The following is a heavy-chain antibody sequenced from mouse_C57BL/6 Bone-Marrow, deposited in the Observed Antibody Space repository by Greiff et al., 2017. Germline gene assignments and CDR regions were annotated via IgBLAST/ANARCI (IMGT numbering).Heavy chain of an antibody. J-gene: IGHJ3*01. V-gene: IGHV1-55*01. CDR1: GYTFTSYW. Sequence: VQLVESGAELVKPGASVKMSCKASGYTFTSYWITWVKQRPGQGLEWIGDIYPGSGSTNSNEKFTSKATLTVATSSSTAYMHLSSLTSGDAAVYYCASAGIITTGVAPGFAYWGQGTLVTVSA. D-gene: IGHD1-1*01. CDR2: IYPGSGST. CDR3: ASAGIITTGVAPGFAY.